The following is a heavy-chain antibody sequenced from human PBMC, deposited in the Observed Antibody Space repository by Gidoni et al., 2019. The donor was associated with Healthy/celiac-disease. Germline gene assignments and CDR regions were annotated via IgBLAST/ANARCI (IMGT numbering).Heavy chain of an antibody. Sequence: GLEWVSYISSSSSTIYYADSVKGRFTISRDNAKNSLYLQMNSLRAEDTAVYYCARDSVVVVAADFDYWGQGTLVTVSS. CDR3: ARDSVVVVAADFDY. CDR2: ISSSSSTI. J-gene: IGHJ4*02. D-gene: IGHD2-15*01. V-gene: IGHV3-48*01.